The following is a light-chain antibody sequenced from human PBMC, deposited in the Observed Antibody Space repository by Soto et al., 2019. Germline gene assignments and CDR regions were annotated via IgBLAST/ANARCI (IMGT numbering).Light chain of an antibody. J-gene: IGLJ1*01. CDR2: EVS. Sequence: QSVLTQPASVSGSPGQSITISCTGTSTDIGTYDHVSWYQQRPGKVPQLIIYEVSNRPSGLSSRFSGPKSGNAASLTISRLQAEDEADYYCCSYTTGSTLVFGTGTKVTVL. V-gene: IGLV2-14*01. CDR3: CSYTTGSTLV. CDR1: STDIGTYDH.